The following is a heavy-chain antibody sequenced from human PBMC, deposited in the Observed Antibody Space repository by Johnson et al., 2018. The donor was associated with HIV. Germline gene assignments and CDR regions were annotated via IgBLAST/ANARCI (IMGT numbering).Heavy chain of an antibody. Sequence: QLVESGGGVVQPGRSLRLSCAASGFTFSNAWMSWVRQAPGKGLEWVAFIRYDWTNKYYVDSVKGRFTISRDNAKNSLYLQMNSLRAEDTAVYYCARASVTDDAFDIWGQGTMVTVSS. D-gene: IGHD2-21*02. CDR3: ARASVTDDAFDI. J-gene: IGHJ3*02. CDR2: IRYDWTNK. CDR1: GFTFSNAW. V-gene: IGHV3-7*01.